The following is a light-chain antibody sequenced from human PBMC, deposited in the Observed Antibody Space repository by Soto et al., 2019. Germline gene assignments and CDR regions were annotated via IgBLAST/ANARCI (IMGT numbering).Light chain of an antibody. V-gene: IGLV2-14*01. J-gene: IGLJ1*01. CDR2: EVS. CDR1: SSDVGGYNY. CDR3: SSYTGSSTPYV. Sequence: QSALTQPASVSGSPGQSITISCTGTSSDVGGYNYVSWYQQHPGKAPKLIIYEVSNRPSGVSNRFSGSKSGNTASLTISGLQAEDEAAYYCSSYTGSSTPYVFGTGTKVTVL.